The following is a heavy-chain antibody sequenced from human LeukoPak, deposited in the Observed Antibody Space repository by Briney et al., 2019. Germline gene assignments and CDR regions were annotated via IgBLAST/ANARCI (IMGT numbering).Heavy chain of an antibody. D-gene: IGHD2-15*01. CDR2: IKRKTEGETT. CDR1: GFSFRDVW. Sequence: GGSLRLSCTASGFSFRDVWMTWVRQAPGRGLEWVGRIKRKTEGETTDYAAHVKGGFTISRDNSRNTALLQMNSLKVEDSALYYCTTGDCSGGSCHAFDICVQGTLVTVSS. V-gene: IGHV3-15*01. J-gene: IGHJ3*02. CDR3: TTGDCSGGSCHAFDI.